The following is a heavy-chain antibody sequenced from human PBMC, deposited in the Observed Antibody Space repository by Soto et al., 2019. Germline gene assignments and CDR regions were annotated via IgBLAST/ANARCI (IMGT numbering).Heavy chain of an antibody. Sequence: QITLKESGPTLVRPTQTLTLTCTFSGFSLSSSGVGVGWIRQPPGKALECLALIYWDDDKRYSPSLKSRLTITKDTSKNQVVLTLTKLDTVDTATYYCARGGWTTYYSPFFDYWGQGTLVTVSS. CDR1: GFSLSSSGVG. D-gene: IGHD3-10*01. V-gene: IGHV2-5*02. CDR2: IYWDDDK. J-gene: IGHJ4*02. CDR3: ARGGWTTYYSPFFDY.